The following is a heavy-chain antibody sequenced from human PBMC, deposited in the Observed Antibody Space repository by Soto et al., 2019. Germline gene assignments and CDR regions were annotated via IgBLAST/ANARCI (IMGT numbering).Heavy chain of an antibody. CDR3: ARMIDYYDSTRNWFDP. J-gene: IGHJ5*02. CDR1: GGSISSYY. D-gene: IGHD3-22*01. Sequence: SETLSLTCTVSGGSISSYYWSWIRQPPGKGLEWIGYIYYSGSTNYNPSLKSRVTISVDTSKNQFSLKLSSVTAADTAVYYCARMIDYYDSTRNWFDPWGQGTLVTVSS. V-gene: IGHV4-59*01. CDR2: IYYSGST.